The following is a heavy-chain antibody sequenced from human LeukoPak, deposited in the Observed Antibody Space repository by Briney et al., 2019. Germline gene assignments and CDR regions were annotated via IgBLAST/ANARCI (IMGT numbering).Heavy chain of an antibody. CDR2: IYPGDSDT. J-gene: IGHJ5*02. Sequence: GESLMISCKGSGYSFTSYWIGWVRQMPGKGLEWMGIIYPGDSDTRYSPTFQGQVPISADKSISIAYLQWSSLKASDTAMYYCARVDTAMASTGFDPWGQGTLVTVSS. CDR3: ARVDTAMASTGFDP. CDR1: GYSFTSYW. D-gene: IGHD5-18*01. V-gene: IGHV5-51*01.